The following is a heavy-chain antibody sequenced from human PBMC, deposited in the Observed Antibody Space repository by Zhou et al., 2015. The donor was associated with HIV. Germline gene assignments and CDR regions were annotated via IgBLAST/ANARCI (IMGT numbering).Heavy chain of an antibody. J-gene: IGHJ4*02. CDR3: ASGDYRFDY. CDR1: GVTFTNYA. V-gene: IGHV1-69*01. Sequence: QVQLVQSGAEVKRPGSSVKVSCQASGVTFTNYAISWVRQAPGQGLEWMGGIIPIFGTANYAQKFQGRVTITADESTSTAYMELSSLRSEDTAVYYCASGDYRFDYWGQGTLVTVSS. D-gene: IGHD4-17*01. CDR2: IIPIFGTA.